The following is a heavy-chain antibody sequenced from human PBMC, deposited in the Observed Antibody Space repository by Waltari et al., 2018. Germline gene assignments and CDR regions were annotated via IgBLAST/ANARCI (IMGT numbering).Heavy chain of an antibody. V-gene: IGHV4-38-2*01. Sequence: QVQLQESGPGLVKPSETLSLTCAVSGYSISSGYYWGWIRQPPGKGLEWIGSISHSGSTYYNPSLKSRVTISVDTSKNQFSLKLSSVPAADTAVYYCARSLNYDFWSGPSPWGQGTLVTVSS. J-gene: IGHJ5*02. CDR1: GYSISSGYY. CDR3: ARSLNYDFWSGPSP. CDR2: ISHSGST. D-gene: IGHD3-3*01.